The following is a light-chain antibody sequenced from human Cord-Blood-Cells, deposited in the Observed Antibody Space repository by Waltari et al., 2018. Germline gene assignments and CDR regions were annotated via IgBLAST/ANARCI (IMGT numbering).Light chain of an antibody. J-gene: IGKJ4*01. CDR1: QDISNY. CDR2: DAS. V-gene: IGKV1-33*01. Sequence: DLQMPQSPSSLYASVGASVAITCQASQDISNYLNWYQQKPGKAPKLLIYDASNLETGVPSSFSGSGSGTEFTFTISSLQPEDIATYYCQQYDNLPLTFGGGTKVEIK. CDR3: QQYDNLPLT.